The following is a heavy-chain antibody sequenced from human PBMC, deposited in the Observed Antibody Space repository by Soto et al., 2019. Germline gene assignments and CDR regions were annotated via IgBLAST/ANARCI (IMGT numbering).Heavy chain of an antibody. J-gene: IGHJ5*02. Sequence: GGSLRLSCAASGFTFNSYAMSWVRQAPGKGLEWVSAISGSGGSTYYTDSVKGRFTLSRDNSKNTLYLQMNSLRAEDTAVYYCAKSGIDYGSGNWFDPWGQGTLVIVSS. CDR2: ISGSGGST. CDR1: GFTFNSYA. CDR3: AKSGIDYGSGNWFDP. D-gene: IGHD4-17*01. V-gene: IGHV3-23*01.